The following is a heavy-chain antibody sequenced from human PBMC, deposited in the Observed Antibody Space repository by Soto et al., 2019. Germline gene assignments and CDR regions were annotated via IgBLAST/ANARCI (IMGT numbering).Heavy chain of an antibody. V-gene: IGHV3-21*01. D-gene: IGHD2-8*01. CDR1: GFTFSSYS. J-gene: IGHJ5*02. CDR2: ISSSSSYI. CDR3: ARDCTNGVCSHSGFDP. Sequence: GGSLSLSCAASGFTFSSYSMNWVRQAPVKGLEWVSSISSSSSYIYYADSVKGRFTISRDNAKNSLYLQMNSLRAEDTAVYYCARDCTNGVCSHSGFDPWGQGTLVTVSS.